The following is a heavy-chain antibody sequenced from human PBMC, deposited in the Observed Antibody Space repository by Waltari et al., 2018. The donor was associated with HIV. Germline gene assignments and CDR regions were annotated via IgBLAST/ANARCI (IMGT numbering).Heavy chain of an antibody. V-gene: IGHV1-2*02. CDR2: MNPNSGGT. CDR3: SRGGTILTGYYPSGVS. J-gene: IGHJ5*02. Sequence: QVQLVQAGGEVKKPGASAKVSCKAPGYPFPAYHIHWFRQAPGQGLEWMGWMNPNSGGTNYPQKFKGRVTMTRDTSIKTAYLQLSGLTSDDTALYWCSRGGTILTGYYPSGVSWGQGTPVTVSS. D-gene: IGHD3-9*01. CDR1: GYPFPAYH.